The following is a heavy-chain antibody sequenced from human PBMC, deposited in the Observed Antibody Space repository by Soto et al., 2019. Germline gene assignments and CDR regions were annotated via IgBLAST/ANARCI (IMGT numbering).Heavy chain of an antibody. CDR2: ISYDGSNK. J-gene: IGHJ4*02. CDR1: GFTFINYA. D-gene: IGHD4-17*01. Sequence: QVQLVESGGGVVQPGRSLRLSCAASGFTFINYAMHWVRQAPGKGLEWVAVISYDGSNKYYADSVKGRFTISRDNSKNTMYLQMNSLSAEDTAVYHCARDQVKGTMTILGGQGTLVTVSS. V-gene: IGHV3-30-3*01. CDR3: ARDQVKGTMTIL.